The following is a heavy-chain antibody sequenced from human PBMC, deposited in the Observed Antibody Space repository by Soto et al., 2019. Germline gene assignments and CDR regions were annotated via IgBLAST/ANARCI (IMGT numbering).Heavy chain of an antibody. Sequence: KPSETLSLTCHVYGGSLRGYDWNWIRQPPGKGLEWIGEINHSGSFSYTPSLKSRVTMSVDTSKNQFSLKLSSLTAADTAVYYCARTGSYYDSSGSYYYAMDVWGQGTTVTVSS. V-gene: IGHV4-34*01. CDR3: ARTGSYYDSSGSYYYAMDV. J-gene: IGHJ6*02. CDR1: GGSLRGYD. D-gene: IGHD3-22*01. CDR2: INHSGSF.